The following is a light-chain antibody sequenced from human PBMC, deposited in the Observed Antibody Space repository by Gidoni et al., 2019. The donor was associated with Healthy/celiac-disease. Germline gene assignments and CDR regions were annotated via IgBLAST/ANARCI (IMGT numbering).Light chain of an antibody. CDR1: QSVSSY. CDR3: QQRSNWLT. CDR2: DAS. V-gene: IGKV3-11*01. J-gene: IGKJ4*01. Sequence: EIVLTQSPATLSLSPGARATLSCRASQSVSSYLAWYQQKPGQAPRLLIYDASNRATVIPARFSGSASGTDFTLTISSLEPEDFAVYYCQQRSNWLTFGGGTKVEIK.